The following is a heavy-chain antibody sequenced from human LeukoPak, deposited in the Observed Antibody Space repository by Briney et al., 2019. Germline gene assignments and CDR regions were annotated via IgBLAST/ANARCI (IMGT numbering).Heavy chain of an antibody. V-gene: IGHV3-23*01. D-gene: IGHD3-22*01. CDR1: GFTFSSYA. CDR2: ISGSGGST. J-gene: IGHJ4*02. CDR3: AKDISPMIVVVITQIFDY. Sequence: GGSLRLSCAASGFTFSSYATSWVRQAPGKGLEWVSAISGSGGSTYYADSVKGRFTISRDNSKNTLYLQMNSLRAEDTAVYYCAKDISPMIVVVITQIFDYWGQGTLVTVSS.